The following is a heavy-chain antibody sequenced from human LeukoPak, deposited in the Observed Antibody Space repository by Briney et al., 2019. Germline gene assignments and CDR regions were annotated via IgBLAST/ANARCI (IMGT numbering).Heavy chain of an antibody. CDR2: IYYSGST. D-gene: IGHD4-17*01. CDR1: GGSISSYY. V-gene: IGHV4-59*08. Sequence: SETLSLTCTVSGGSISSYYWSWIRQPPGKGLEWIGYIYYSGSTNYNPSLKSRVTISVDTSKNQFSLKLSSVTAVDTAVHYCARVPFYGDYAFDYWGQGTLVTVSS. J-gene: IGHJ4*02. CDR3: ARVPFYGDYAFDY.